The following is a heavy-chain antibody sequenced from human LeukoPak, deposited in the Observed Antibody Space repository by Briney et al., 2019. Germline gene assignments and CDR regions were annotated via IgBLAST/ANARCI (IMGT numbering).Heavy chain of an antibody. J-gene: IGHJ4*02. CDR1: GYTFTSYG. V-gene: IGHV1-18*01. D-gene: IGHD6-19*01. CDR3: ARAITVAGTIPFAY. CDR2: ISGYNGNT. Sequence: ASVKVSCKASGYTFTSYGINWVRQAPGQGLEWMGCISGYNGNTDYAQKLQGRVTVTTDTSTSTAYMELRSLRSDDTAVYYCARAITVAGTIPFAYWGQGTLVTVSS.